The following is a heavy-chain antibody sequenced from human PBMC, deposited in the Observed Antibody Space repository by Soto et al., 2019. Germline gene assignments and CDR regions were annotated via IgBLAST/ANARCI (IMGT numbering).Heavy chain of an antibody. CDR2: ISSSSSYI. V-gene: IGHV3-21*01. CDR3: ARVLGDGYNGYFDY. Sequence: EVQLVESGGGLVKPGGSLRLSCAASGFTFSSYSMNCVRQAPGKGLEWVSSISSSSSYIYYADSVKGRFTISRDNAKNSLYLQMNSLRAEDTAVYYCARVLGDGYNGYFDYWGQGTLVTVSS. D-gene: IGHD5-12*01. CDR1: GFTFSSYS. J-gene: IGHJ4*02.